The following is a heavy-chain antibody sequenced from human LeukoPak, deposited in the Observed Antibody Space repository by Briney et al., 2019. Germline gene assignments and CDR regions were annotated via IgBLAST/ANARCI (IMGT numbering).Heavy chain of an antibody. CDR2: ISSSSSYI. CDR1: GFTFSSYS. D-gene: IGHD6-6*01. J-gene: IGHJ4*02. CDR3: ARDLGWGGMGAARKYYFDY. Sequence: PGGSLRLSCAASGFTFSSYSMNWVRQAPGKGLEWVSSISSSSSYIYYADSVKGRFTISRDNAKNSLYLQMNSLRAEDTAVYYCARDLGWGGMGAARKYYFDYWGQGTLVTVSS. V-gene: IGHV3-21*01.